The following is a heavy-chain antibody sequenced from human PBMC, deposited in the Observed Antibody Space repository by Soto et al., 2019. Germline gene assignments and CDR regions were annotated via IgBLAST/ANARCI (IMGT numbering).Heavy chain of an antibody. CDR3: ARWMTTVTTSYYYYGMDV. CDR2: LNAGNGNT. CDR1: RDTFTSYA. J-gene: IGHJ6*02. V-gene: IGHV1-3*01. D-gene: IGHD4-17*01. Sequence: GASVEVSCNAGRDTFTSYAMHSVRQAPGQSLEWMGWLNAGNGNTKSSQKFQGRVTITRDTSASTAYMELSSLRSEDTAVYYCARWMTTVTTSYYYYGMDVWGQGTTVTVSS.